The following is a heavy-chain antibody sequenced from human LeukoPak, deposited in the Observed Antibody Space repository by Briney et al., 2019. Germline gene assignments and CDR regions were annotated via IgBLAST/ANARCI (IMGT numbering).Heavy chain of an antibody. CDR1: GFTFSSYW. D-gene: IGHD5-18*01. CDR2: INQDGSDK. Sequence: GGTLRLSCAASGFTFSSYWMSWVRPAPGKGLAWVANINQDGSDKYYVDSVRGRFTISRDNAKNSLYLQMNSLRAEDTAVYYCARDGGYSYGSDYWGQGTLVTVSS. J-gene: IGHJ4*02. V-gene: IGHV3-7*01. CDR3: ARDGGYSYGSDY.